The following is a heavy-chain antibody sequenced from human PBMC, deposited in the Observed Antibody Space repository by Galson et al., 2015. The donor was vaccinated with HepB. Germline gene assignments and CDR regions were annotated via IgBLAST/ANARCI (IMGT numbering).Heavy chain of an antibody. CDR2: IDPSDSYT. Sequence: QSGAEVKKPGESLRISCKGSGYSFTSYWISWVRQMPGKGLEWMGRIDPSDSYTNYSPSFQGHVTISADKSISTTYLQWSSLKASDTAMYYCARLPHSLWYQLLYDFDYWGQGTLVTVSS. CDR3: ARLPHSLWYQLLYDFDY. D-gene: IGHD2-2*02. CDR1: GYSFTSYW. V-gene: IGHV5-10-1*01. J-gene: IGHJ4*02.